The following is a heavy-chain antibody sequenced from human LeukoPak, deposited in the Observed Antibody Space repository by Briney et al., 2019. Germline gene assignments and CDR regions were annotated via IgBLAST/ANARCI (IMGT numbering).Heavy chain of an antibody. CDR1: GFTFSYYW. J-gene: IGHJ3*02. CDR2: IKEDGSEK. CDR3: ARGHPSAFDI. Sequence: GGSLRLSCAASGFTFSYYWMNWVRQAPGKGLEWVANIKEDGSEKYYVDSVKGRFTISRDNAKNSLYLQMNSLRAEDTAVYYCARGHPSAFDIWGQGTMVTVPS. V-gene: IGHV3-7*04.